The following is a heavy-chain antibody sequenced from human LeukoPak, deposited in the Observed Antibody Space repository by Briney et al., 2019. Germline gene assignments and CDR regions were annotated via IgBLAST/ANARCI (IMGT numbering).Heavy chain of an antibody. CDR2: ISAYNGNT. CDR3: ARDRGIAAAGSYWYFDL. J-gene: IGHJ2*01. Sequence: ASVKVSCKASGYTFTSYGISWVRQAPGQGLEWMGWISAYNGNTNYAQKFQGWVTMTRDTSISTAYMELSRLRSDDTAVYYCARDRGIAAAGSYWYFDLWGRGTLVTVSS. CDR1: GYTFTSYG. D-gene: IGHD6-13*01. V-gene: IGHV1-18*01.